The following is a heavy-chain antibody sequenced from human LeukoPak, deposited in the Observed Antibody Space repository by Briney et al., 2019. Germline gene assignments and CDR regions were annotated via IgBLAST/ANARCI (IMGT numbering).Heavy chain of an antibody. V-gene: IGHV3-21*01. Sequence: GGSLRLSCAASGFTFSSYSMNWVRQAPGKGLEWVSSISSSSSYIYYADSVKGRFTISRDNAKNSLYLQMNSLRAEDTAVYYCARAGVTIFGVVIIGDRIQNFDYWGQGTLVTVSS. CDR3: ARAGVTIFGVVIIGDRIQNFDY. CDR1: GFTFSSYS. CDR2: ISSSSSYI. D-gene: IGHD3-3*01. J-gene: IGHJ4*02.